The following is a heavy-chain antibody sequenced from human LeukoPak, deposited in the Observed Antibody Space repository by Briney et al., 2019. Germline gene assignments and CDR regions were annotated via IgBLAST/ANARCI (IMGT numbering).Heavy chain of an antibody. J-gene: IGHJ3*02. CDR2: IKSKTDGGTT. D-gene: IGHD5-12*01. V-gene: IGHV3-15*01. CDR1: GFTLSNAW. CDR3: TTDRVDSADAFDI. Sequence: PGGSLRLSCAASGFTLSNAWMSWVRQAPGKGLEWVGRIKSKTDGGTTDYAAPVKGRFTISRDDSKNTLYLQMNSLKTEDTAVYYCTTDRVDSADAFDIWGQGTMVTVSS.